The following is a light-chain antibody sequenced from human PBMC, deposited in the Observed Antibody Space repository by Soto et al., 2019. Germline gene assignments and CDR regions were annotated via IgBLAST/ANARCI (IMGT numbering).Light chain of an antibody. CDR1: QNINNY. V-gene: IGKV1-39*01. J-gene: IGKJ1*01. Sequence: DIQMTQSPSSLSASVGDRVTITCRASQNINNYLNWYQQRPGKAPKLLIYAASNLQSGVPSRFSGSGSGAYFTLTVSSLQPEDFATYFCQQSYNTPRTFGQGTKVEV. CDR2: AAS. CDR3: QQSYNTPRT.